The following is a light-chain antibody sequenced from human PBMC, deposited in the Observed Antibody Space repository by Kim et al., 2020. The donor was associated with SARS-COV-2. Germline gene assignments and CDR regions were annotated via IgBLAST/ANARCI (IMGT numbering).Light chain of an antibody. CDR3: QQYGSSYT. V-gene: IGKV3-20*01. CDR1: QRVSSSC. Sequence: SLYTGERATPSCRASQRVSSSCLTWYQQNPGQAPWLLIKGASSRATGIPDRFSGSGSGTDFTLTISRLGPEDFAVYYCQQYGSSYTFGQGTKLEI. CDR2: GAS. J-gene: IGKJ2*01.